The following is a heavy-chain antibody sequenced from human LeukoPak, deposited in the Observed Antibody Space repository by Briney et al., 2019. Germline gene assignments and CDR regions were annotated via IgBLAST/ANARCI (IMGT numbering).Heavy chain of an antibody. Sequence: ASVKVSCKASGYTFTSYGISWVRQAPGQGLEWMGWISAYNGNTNYAQKLQGRVTMTTDTSTSTAYMDLRSLRSDDTAVYDCARGNYGDYGVYYYYMDVWGKGTTVTVSS. J-gene: IGHJ6*03. V-gene: IGHV1-18*01. CDR1: GYTFTSYG. CDR2: ISAYNGNT. D-gene: IGHD4-17*01. CDR3: ARGNYGDYGVYYYYMDV.